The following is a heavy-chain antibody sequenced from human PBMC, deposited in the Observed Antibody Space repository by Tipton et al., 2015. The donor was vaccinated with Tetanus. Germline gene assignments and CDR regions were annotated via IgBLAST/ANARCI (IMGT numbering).Heavy chain of an antibody. CDR3: ARCPYGGVSGTLYY. Sequence: TLSLTCAVYGGSFSNYYLTWIRQPPGQGLEWIGEIRPSGITNYNPSLKSRVTISIDTSKKQFSLNLSSVTAADTAVYFCARCPYGGVSGTLYYWGQGILVTVSS. J-gene: IGHJ4*02. CDR2: IRPSGIT. V-gene: IGHV4-34*01. CDR1: GGSFSNYY. D-gene: IGHD4-23*01.